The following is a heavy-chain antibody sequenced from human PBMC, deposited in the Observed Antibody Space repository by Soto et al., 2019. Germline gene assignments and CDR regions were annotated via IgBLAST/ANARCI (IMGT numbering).Heavy chain of an antibody. D-gene: IGHD3-10*01. CDR2: MYYSGST. Sequence: QVQLQESGPGLVKPSETLSLTCAVSSGSISSYYWCWIRQPPGKGLEWIGYMYYSGSTNYNPSLKSRVTISVDTSKHQHSQTLSAVTAADTAVYYCATQVFRGVTYFDYWGQGTLVTVSS. CDR3: ATQVFRGVTYFDY. J-gene: IGHJ4*02. CDR1: SGSISSYY. V-gene: IGHV4-59*01.